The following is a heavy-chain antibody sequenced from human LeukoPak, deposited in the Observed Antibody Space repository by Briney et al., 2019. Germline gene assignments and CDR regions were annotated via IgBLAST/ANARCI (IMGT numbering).Heavy chain of an antibody. J-gene: IGHJ4*02. CDR3: AKEGGVCTNGICRYFDD. Sequence: GRSLRLSCAASGFNFDGCAMHGVRQAPAKGSECVSSSWNSGHRVYADSVKGRFTISRDNAKNSLYLQMDSLRGEDTALYYCAKEGGVCTNGICRYFDDWGQGTLVAVSS. CDR1: GFNFDGCA. V-gene: IGHV3-9*01. CDR2: SWNSGHR. D-gene: IGHD2-8*01.